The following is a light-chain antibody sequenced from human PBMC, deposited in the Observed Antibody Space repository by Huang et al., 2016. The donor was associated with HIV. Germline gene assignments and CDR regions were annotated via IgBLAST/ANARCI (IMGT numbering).Light chain of an antibody. CDR1: QSISNW. J-gene: IGKJ5*01. CDR3: QQYNSYPIT. CDR2: KAS. Sequence: DIQMTQSPSTLSASVGDRVTITCRASQSISNWLAWYQQKPGKAPKLLIYKASSLERGVPSRFSGSGSGTEFTVTISSLQPDDSANYYCQQYNSYPITFGQGTRLEIK. V-gene: IGKV1-5*03.